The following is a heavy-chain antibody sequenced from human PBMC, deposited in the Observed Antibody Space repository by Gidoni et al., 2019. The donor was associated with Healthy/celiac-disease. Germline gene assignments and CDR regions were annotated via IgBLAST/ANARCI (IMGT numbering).Heavy chain of an antibody. CDR2: ISYDGSNK. CDR1: GFTFSSYA. D-gene: IGHD3-16*02. V-gene: IGHV3-30*04. CDR3: ARGGDRGYVWGSYRYPGNFDY. J-gene: IGHJ4*02. Sequence: QVQLVESGGGVVQPGRSLRLSCAASGFTFSSYAMHWVRQAPGKGLEWVAVISYDGSNKYYADSVKGRFTTSRDNSKNTLYLQMNSLRAEDTAVYYCARGGDRGYVWGSYRYPGNFDYWGQGTLVTVSS.